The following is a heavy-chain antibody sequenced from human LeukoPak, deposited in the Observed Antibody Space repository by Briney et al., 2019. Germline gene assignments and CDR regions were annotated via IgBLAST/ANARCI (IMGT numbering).Heavy chain of an antibody. J-gene: IGHJ3*02. V-gene: IGHV3-11*01. Sequence: GGSLRLSCAGSGFIFSDYYMTWIRRAPGKGLEWVSYINSSGSTIYYADSVKGRFTISRDNAEKSLFLQMNSLRAEDTAVYYCASSHYTNAFDIWGQGTMVTVSS. CDR2: INSSGSTI. CDR3: ASSHYTNAFDI. D-gene: IGHD1-26*01. CDR1: GFIFSDYY.